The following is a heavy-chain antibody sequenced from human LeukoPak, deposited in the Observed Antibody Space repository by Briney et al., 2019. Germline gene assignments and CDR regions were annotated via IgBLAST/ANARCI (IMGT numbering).Heavy chain of an antibody. D-gene: IGHD3-10*01. CDR3: AREGGSCYSGCCYEDF. Sequence: GGSLRLSCAAPGITFNSYTMHWVRQAPGKGLEYVSAISNTGGNTYYANSVKGRFTISRDNSKNMLYLQMGNLRADDMGVYYCAREGGSCYSGCCYEDFWGQGTLVTVSS. V-gene: IGHV3-64*01. J-gene: IGHJ4*02. CDR1: GITFNSYT. CDR2: ISNTGGNT.